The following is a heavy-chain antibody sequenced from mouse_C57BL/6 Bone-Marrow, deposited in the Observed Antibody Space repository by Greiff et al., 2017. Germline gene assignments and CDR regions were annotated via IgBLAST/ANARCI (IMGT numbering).Heavy chain of an antibody. CDR2: INYDGSST. J-gene: IGHJ1*03. V-gene: IGHV5-16*01. CDR3: ANYYGTVGYFDV. D-gene: IGHD1-1*01. CDR1: GFTFSDYY. Sequence: EVKLVESEGGLVQPGSSMKLSCTASGFTFSDYYMAWVRQVPEKGLEWVANINYDGSSTYYLDSLKSRFIISRDNAKNILYLQMSSLKSEDTATYYCANYYGTVGYFDVWGTGTTVTVSS.